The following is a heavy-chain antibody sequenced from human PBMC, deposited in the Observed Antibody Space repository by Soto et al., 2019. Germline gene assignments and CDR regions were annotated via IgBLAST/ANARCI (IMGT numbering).Heavy chain of an antibody. CDR1: GDSIKRDDYY. J-gene: IGHJ6*02. D-gene: IGHD3-10*01. CDR2: ILYSGTT. V-gene: IGHV4-30-4*01. CDR3: ARDGGPLYYGMDF. Sequence: QVQLQESGPGLVKPSQTLSLTCTVSGDSIKRDDYYWSWIRQPPGKGLEWIGYILYSGTTCYNPSLKSRLIISLDTSKTQFSLNLTSVTAADTAVYYCARDGGPLYYGMDFWGQGTTVTVSS.